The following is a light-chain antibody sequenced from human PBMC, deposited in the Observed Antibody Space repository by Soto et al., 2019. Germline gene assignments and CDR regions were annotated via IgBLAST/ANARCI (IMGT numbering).Light chain of an antibody. V-gene: IGLV1-44*01. CDR2: SND. CDR1: NSNIGRND. CDR3: AAWDDNLRARV. Sequence: QAVVAQPPSASGTPGQRVTISCSGSNSNIGRNDVTWYQQVPGTAPQCLIYSNDQRPSGVPDRIAGSRSGTSASLAISGLQSGDEAEYYCAAWDDNLRARVFGGGTKLAVL. J-gene: IGLJ2*01.